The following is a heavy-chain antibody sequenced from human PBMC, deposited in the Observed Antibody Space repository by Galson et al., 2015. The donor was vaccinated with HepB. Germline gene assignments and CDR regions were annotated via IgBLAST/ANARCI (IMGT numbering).Heavy chain of an antibody. Sequence: SVKVSCKASGGTFSSYAISWVRQAPGQGLEWMGGIIPIFGTANYAQKFQGRVTTTADESTSTAYMELSSLRSEDTAVYYCATRTGGYYGSGCPFDYWGQGTLVTVSS. CDR3: ATRTGGYYGSGCPFDY. D-gene: IGHD3-10*01. V-gene: IGHV1-69*13. CDR1: GGTFSSYA. CDR2: IIPIFGTA. J-gene: IGHJ4*02.